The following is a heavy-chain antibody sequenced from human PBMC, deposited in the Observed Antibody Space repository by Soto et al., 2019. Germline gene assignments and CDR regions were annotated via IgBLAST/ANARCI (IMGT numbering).Heavy chain of an antibody. V-gene: IGHV4-4*07. J-gene: IGHJ4*02. CDR1: IGSFDSYY. D-gene: IGHD3-10*01. CDR2: IHSRGTT. CDR3: AKTSAVPKTLRSRYFFDS. Sequence: ASETLSLTCTVSIGSFDSYYWSWIRQPAGKGLEWMGHIHSRGTTNYNPSLKSRITMSIDTSKSQLSLTLSSVTAADTALYYCAKTSAVPKTLRSRYFFDSWGPGTLFTVS.